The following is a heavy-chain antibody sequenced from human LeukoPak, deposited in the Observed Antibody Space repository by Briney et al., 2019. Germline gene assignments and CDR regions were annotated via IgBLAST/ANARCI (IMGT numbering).Heavy chain of an antibody. CDR2: IHHSGST. Sequence: SGTLSLTCAVSGGSISTNNWWTWVRQPPGKGLEWIGEIHHSGSTDYNPSLKSRVTISPDKSKNQFSLTLTSVTAADTAVYFCARAPLSGTYCTDAFDIWGQGTMVTVSS. V-gene: IGHV4-4*02. CDR3: ARAPLSGTYCTDAFDI. CDR1: GGSISTNNW. D-gene: IGHD1-26*01. J-gene: IGHJ3*02.